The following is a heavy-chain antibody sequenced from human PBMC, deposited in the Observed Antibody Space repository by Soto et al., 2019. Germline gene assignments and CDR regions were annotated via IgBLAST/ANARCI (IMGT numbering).Heavy chain of an antibody. V-gene: IGHV3-23*01. Sequence: GGSLRLSCAASGFTFSSYAMSWVRQAPGKGLEWVSAISGSGGSTYYADSVKGRFTISRDNSKNTLYLQMNSLRAEDTAVYYCAKDSGYSYGRGYFDYWGQGTLVTVSS. CDR2: ISGSGGST. CDR1: GFTFSSYA. J-gene: IGHJ4*02. D-gene: IGHD5-18*01. CDR3: AKDSGYSYGRGYFDY.